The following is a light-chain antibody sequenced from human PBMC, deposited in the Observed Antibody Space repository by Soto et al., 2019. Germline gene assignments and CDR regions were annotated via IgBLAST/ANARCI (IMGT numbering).Light chain of an antibody. CDR3: QQYNNWPQT. J-gene: IGKJ1*01. CDR1: QAINNN. V-gene: IGKV3-15*01. CDR2: GAS. Sequence: EIVLTQSPATLSLSPAERATLSCRASQAINNNVAWYQLKDGQVPRLLIYGASTRAADVPARFSGGGSGTEFTLTISSLQSEDFAEYHCQQYNNWPQTFGQGTKVDIK.